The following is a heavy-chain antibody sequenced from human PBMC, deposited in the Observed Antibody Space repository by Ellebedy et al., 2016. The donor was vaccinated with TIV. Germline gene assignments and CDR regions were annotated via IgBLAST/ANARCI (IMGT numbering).Heavy chain of an antibody. D-gene: IGHD2/OR15-2a*01. CDR2: ISYDGSDK. CDR1: GFDFKMYG. Sequence: PGGSLRLSCVVSGFDFKMYGYHWVRQAPGRGLEWLTFISYDGSDKFYADSVRGRFTISRDNSQSTLHLQVSSLRIDDTAVYYCARDTFGILFFGDLPEGWGQGTQVTVSS. CDR3: ARDTFGILFFGDLPEG. J-gene: IGHJ4*02. V-gene: IGHV3-30*02.